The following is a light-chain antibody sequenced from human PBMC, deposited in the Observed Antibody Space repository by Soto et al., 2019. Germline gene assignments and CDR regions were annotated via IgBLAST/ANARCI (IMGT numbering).Light chain of an antibody. CDR3: RQYGRSLEFA. Sequence: EIVLTQSPGTLSLSPGERATLSCRASQSVSSNYLAWYQQKPGQAPRLLMYDASSRATGIPDRFSGSGSGTDFTLTISRLEPEDFAVYYCRQYGRSLEFAFGGGTKVEIK. V-gene: IGKV3-20*01. J-gene: IGKJ4*01. CDR1: QSVSSNY. CDR2: DAS.